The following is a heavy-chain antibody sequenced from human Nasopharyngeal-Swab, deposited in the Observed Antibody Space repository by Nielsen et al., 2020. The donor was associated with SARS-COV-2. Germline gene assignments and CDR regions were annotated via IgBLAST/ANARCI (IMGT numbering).Heavy chain of an antibody. J-gene: IGHJ6*02. CDR3: ARDNGIGAYFYYGMDI. V-gene: IGHV3-11*04. CDR2: ISTSGRTT. D-gene: IGHD3-10*01. Sequence: GESLKISCAASGFTFSDYYMAWVRQAPGKGLKWLSYISTSGRTTDSADSVKGRFTISRDNSNNLLYLQMNNLRAEDTAVYYCARDNGIGAYFYYGMDIWGQGTTVTVSS. CDR1: GFTFSDYY.